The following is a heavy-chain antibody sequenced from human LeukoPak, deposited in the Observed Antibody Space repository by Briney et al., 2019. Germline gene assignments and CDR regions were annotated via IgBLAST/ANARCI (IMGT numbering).Heavy chain of an antibody. J-gene: IGHJ4*02. Sequence: PSETLSLTCTVSGYSISSGYYWGWIRQPPGKGLEWIGSIYHSGSTYYNPSLKSRVTISVGTSKNQFSLKLSSVTAADTAVYYCARVRRYYGSGSYYLDYWGQGTLVTVSS. CDR3: ARVRRYYGSGSYYLDY. D-gene: IGHD3-10*01. CDR2: IYHSGST. V-gene: IGHV4-38-2*02. CDR1: GYSISSGYY.